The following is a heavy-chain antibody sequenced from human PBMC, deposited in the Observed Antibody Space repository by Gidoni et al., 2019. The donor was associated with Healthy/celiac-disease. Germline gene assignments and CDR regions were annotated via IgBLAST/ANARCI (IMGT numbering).Heavy chain of an antibody. V-gene: IGHV1-69*01. D-gene: IGHD3-3*01. CDR1: GGTFSSYA. CDR3: AFGIDN. Sequence: VQLLQSGAGVLKPGSSVKASCKASGGTFSSYAISWVRQAPGHGRELMGGLIPIFGTENYAQRFQGRVTITADESKSTAYMELSSLRSEYTAVYYCAFGIDNWGQGTLVTVSS. J-gene: IGHJ4*02. CDR2: LIPIFGTE.